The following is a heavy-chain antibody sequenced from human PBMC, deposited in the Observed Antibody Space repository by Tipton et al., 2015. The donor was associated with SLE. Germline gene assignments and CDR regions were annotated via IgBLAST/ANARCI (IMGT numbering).Heavy chain of an antibody. CDR1: GGSFSGYY. CDR2: INHSGST. D-gene: IGHD4/OR15-4a*01. Sequence: TLSLTCAVYGGSFSGYYWSWIRQPPGKGLEWMGEINHSGSTNYNPSLKSRVTISVDTPKNRFSRKLSSVTAADTAVYYCARAPEGVLYIWGKGTTVTVSS. CDR3: ARAPEGVLYI. J-gene: IGHJ6*04. V-gene: IGHV4-34*01.